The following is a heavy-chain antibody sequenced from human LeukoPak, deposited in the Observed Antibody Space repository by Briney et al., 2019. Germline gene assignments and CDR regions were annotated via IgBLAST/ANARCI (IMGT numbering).Heavy chain of an antibody. D-gene: IGHD1-26*01. CDR1: GYTFTGYY. CDR3: ARASGRYSDAFDI. Sequence: ASVKVSCKASGYTFTGYYMHWVRXAPGQXLXWMGWINPNSGGTNYAQNFQGRVTMTRDTSISTAYMELSRLRSDDTALYYCARASGRYSDAFDIWGQGTMVTVSS. V-gene: IGHV1-2*02. CDR2: INPNSGGT. J-gene: IGHJ3*02.